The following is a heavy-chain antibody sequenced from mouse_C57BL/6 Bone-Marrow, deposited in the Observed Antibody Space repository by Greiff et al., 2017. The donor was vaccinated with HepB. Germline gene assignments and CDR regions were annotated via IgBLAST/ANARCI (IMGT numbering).Heavy chain of an antibody. V-gene: IGHV5-6*02. CDR3: ARCRYYYGSSYCWYFDV. CDR2: ISSGGSYT. J-gene: IGHJ1*03. Sequence: EVMLVESGGDLVKPGGSLKLSCAASGFTFSSYGMSWVRQTPDKRLEWVATISSGGSYTYYPDSVKGRFTISRDNAKNTLYLQMSSLKSEDTAMYYCARCRYYYGSSYCWYFDVWGTGTTVTVSS. CDR1: GFTFSSYG. D-gene: IGHD1-1*01.